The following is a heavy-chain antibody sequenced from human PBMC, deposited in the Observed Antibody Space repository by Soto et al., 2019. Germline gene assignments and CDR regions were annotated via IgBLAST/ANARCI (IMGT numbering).Heavy chain of an antibody. CDR3: ARGVYYDPHNRLYGMDV. V-gene: IGHV1-69*13. D-gene: IGHD3-22*01. CDR1: GGTFSSYA. CDR2: IIPIFGTA. J-gene: IGHJ6*02. Sequence: WASVKVSCKASGGTFSSYAISWVRQAPGQGLEWMGGIIPIFGTANYAQKFQGRVTITADESTSTAYMELSSLRSEDTAVYYCARGVYYDPHNRLYGMDVWGQGTTVTVSS.